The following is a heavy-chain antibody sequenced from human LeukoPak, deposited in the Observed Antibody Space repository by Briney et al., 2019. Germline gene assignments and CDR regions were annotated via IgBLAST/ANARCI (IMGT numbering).Heavy chain of an antibody. D-gene: IGHD2-2*01. Sequence: ASVKVSCKASGGTFSSYAISWVRQAPGQGLEWMGGIIPIFGTANYAQKFQGRVTITADESTSTAYMELSSLRSEDTAVYYCARPAGNQLPKDMYLYYWGQGTLVTVSS. V-gene: IGHV1-69*01. CDR1: GGTFSSYA. CDR2: IIPIFGTA. J-gene: IGHJ4*02. CDR3: ARPAGNQLPKDMYLYY.